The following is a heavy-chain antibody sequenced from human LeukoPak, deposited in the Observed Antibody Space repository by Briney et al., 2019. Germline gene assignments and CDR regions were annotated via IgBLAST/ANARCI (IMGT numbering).Heavy chain of an antibody. CDR3: AKAGGAYESSGADY. J-gene: IGHJ4*02. V-gene: IGHV3-9*01. D-gene: IGHD3-22*01. CDR2: LSWNSGSL. CDR1: GFTFDDYA. Sequence: GRSLRLSCAASGFTFDDYAMHWVRQGPGEGLEWVSGLSWNSGSLGYADSVKGRFTISRDNAKNSLYLQMNSLRPEDTALYYCAKAGGAYESSGADYWGQGTLVTVSS.